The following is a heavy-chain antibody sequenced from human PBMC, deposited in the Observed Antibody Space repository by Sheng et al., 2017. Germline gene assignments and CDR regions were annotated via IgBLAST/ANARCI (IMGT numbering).Heavy chain of an antibody. D-gene: IGHD7-27*01. CDR2: ISYDGSNK. CDR1: GFTFSSYA. V-gene: IGHV3-30*01. Sequence: QVQLVESGGGVVQPGRSLRLSCAASGFTFSSYAMHWFRQAPGKGLEWVAVISYDGSNKYYADSVKGRFTISRDNSKNTLYLQMNSLRAEDTAVYYCASPTGDEYAFDIWCQGTMVTVSS. J-gene: IGHJ3*02. CDR3: ASPTGDEYAFDI.